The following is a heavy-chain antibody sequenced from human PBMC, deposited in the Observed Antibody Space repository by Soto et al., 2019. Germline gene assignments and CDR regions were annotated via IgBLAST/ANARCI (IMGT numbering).Heavy chain of an antibody. V-gene: IGHV1-69*13. CDR2: IIPIFGTA. D-gene: IGHD6-6*01. J-gene: IGHJ6*02. CDR3: ASTNTSIAARPDEAYYYYGMDV. Sequence: GASVKVSCKASGGTFSSYAISWVRQAPGQGLEWMGGIIPIFGTANYAQKFQGRVTITADESTSTAYMELSSLRSEDTAVYYCASTNTSIAARPDEAYYYYGMDVWGQGTTVTVSS. CDR1: GGTFSSYA.